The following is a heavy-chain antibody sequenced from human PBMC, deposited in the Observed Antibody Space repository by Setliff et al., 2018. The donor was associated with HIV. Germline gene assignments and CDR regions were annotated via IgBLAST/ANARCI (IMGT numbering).Heavy chain of an antibody. J-gene: IGHJ4*02. CDR2: IYYSGTT. V-gene: IGHV4-61*01. CDR3: AREHGTSSLKD. CDR1: GDSVSSASYY. Sequence: SETLSLTCTVSGDSVSSASYYWSWIRQPPGKGLEWIGYIYYSGTTKYNPSLKSRVTISVDTSKTQFSLKLSSVTAAYTAVYYCAREHGTSSLKDWGQGTLVTVSS. D-gene: IGHD6-6*01.